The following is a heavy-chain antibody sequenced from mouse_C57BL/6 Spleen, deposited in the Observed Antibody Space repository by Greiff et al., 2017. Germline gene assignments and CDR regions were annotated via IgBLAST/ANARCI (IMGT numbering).Heavy chain of an antibody. V-gene: IGHV1-69*01. J-gene: IGHJ2*01. CDR2: IDPSDSYT. CDR3: ARGNWDDFFEY. CDR1: GYTFTSYW. D-gene: IGHD4-1*01. Sequence: QVQLQQPGAELVMPGASVKLSCKASGYTFTSYWMHWVKQRPGQGLEWIGEIDPSDSYTNYNQKFKGKSTLTVDKSSSTAYMQLSSLTSEDSAVYYCARGNWDDFFEYWGQGTTLTVSS.